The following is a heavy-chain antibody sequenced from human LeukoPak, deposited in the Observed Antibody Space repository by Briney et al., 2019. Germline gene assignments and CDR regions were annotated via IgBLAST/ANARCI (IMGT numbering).Heavy chain of an antibody. CDR2: ISSTGGTI. CDR1: GFTFSSYE. CDR3: ARPTGNAFDI. D-gene: IGHD1-1*01. Sequence: GGSLRLSCAASGFTFSSYEMNWVRQAPGKGLEWVSYISSTGGTIYYADSVKGRFTISRDNAKNSLYLQMDSLRAEDTAVYYCARPTGNAFDIWGQGTMVTVSS. J-gene: IGHJ3*02. V-gene: IGHV3-48*03.